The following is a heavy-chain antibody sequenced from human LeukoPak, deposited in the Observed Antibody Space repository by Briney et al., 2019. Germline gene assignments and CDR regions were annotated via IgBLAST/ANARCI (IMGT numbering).Heavy chain of an antibody. J-gene: IGHJ6*03. CDR2: IYYSGNT. V-gene: IGHV4-39*01. CDR3: ARSDSYYYYMDV. CDR1: GVSISSSNSY. Sequence: PSETLSLTCTVSGVSISSSNSYWGWIRQPPGKGLEWIGSIYYSGNTYYNASLKSQVSISIDTSKNQFSLKLTSVTAADTAVYYCARSDSYYYYMDVWGKGTTVTVSS.